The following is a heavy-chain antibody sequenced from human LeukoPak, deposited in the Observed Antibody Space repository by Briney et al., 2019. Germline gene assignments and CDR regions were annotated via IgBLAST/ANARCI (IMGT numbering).Heavy chain of an antibody. Sequence: GASVKVSCKASGYTFINYGISWVRQAPGQGLEWVGGISGYKGNTHSPERLEGRVTMTTDTSTTTTYMDLRSPTSDDTAVYYCARDGVGVSHIAARQQPLDYWGQGTLLTVSS. CDR2: ISGYKGNT. D-gene: IGHD6-6*01. J-gene: IGHJ4*02. CDR3: ARDGVGVSHIAARQQPLDY. CDR1: GYTFINYG. V-gene: IGHV1-18*01.